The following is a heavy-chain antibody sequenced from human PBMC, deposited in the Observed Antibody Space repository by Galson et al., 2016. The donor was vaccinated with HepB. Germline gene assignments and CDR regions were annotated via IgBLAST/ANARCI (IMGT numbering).Heavy chain of an antibody. Sequence: SLRLSCAASGFTFNDYAMHWVRQAPGKGLEWVSGLSWNTGSIGYADSVKGRFTISRDNAKKSLFLQMNSLRPEDTALYYCAKTSLSGDSTFDYWGQGTLVIVSS. CDR3: AKTSLSGDSTFDY. J-gene: IGHJ4*02. CDR1: GFTFNDYA. D-gene: IGHD4-17*01. CDR2: LSWNTGSI. V-gene: IGHV3-9*01.